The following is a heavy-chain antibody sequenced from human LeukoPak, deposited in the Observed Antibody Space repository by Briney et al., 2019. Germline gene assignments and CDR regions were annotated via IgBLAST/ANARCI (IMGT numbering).Heavy chain of an antibody. CDR3: ARGATAGRFSLRPSGAYYMDA. J-gene: IGHJ6*03. D-gene: IGHD6-13*01. V-gene: IGHV1-2*04. CDR1: GYTFTGYY. CDR2: INPNSGGT. Sequence: ASMKVSRKASGYTFTGYYIHWVRQAPGQGLEWMGWINPNSGGTNCAQKFQGWVTMTRDTSISTAYMELSRLRSDDTAVYYCARGATAGRFSLRPSGAYYMDAWGKGTTVNVSS.